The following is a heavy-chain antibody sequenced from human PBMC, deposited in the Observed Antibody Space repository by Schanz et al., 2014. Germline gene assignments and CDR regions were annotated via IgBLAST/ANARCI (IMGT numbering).Heavy chain of an antibody. CDR1: GYTFTAYG. V-gene: IGHV1-8*02. J-gene: IGHJ4*02. CDR2: MNPDSGNT. Sequence: VQSVHSGTEVQKLGASVKVSCQTSGYTFTAYGINWVRQAPGQGLEWMGWMNPDSGNTGYAQKFQGRVTMTRNTSISTAYIELHILTSEDTAVYYCARGRTFDFWGQGTLXTVSS. CDR3: ARGRTFDF.